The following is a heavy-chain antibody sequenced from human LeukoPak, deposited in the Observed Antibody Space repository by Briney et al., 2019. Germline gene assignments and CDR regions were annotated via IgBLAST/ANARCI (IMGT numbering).Heavy chain of an antibody. CDR2: INCNGGST. V-gene: IGHV3-20*04. CDR3: ARSVAASRDY. CDR1: GLTFDAYG. D-gene: IGHD2-15*01. Sequence: GRSLRLSCAASGLTFDAYGMGWVRQAPGKGLEWVSGINCNGGSTGYADSVKGRFTISRDNAKNSLYLQMNSLRAEDTALYYCARSVAASRDYWGQGTLVTVSS. J-gene: IGHJ4*02.